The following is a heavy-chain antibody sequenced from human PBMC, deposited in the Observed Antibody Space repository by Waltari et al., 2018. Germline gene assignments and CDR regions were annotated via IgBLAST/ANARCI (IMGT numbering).Heavy chain of an antibody. CDR2: ISSSGSTK. CDR3: ARVGPLFWSGPYYYYYYGMDV. CDR1: GFTFSSYE. Sequence: EVQLVESGGGLVQPGGSLRLSCAASGFTFSSYEMNWVRQAPGKGLEWVSYISSSGSTKYSADPVKGRFTISEDNAKNSLYLQMNSLRAEDTAVYYCARVGPLFWSGPYYYYYYGMDVWGQGTTVTVSS. V-gene: IGHV3-48*03. D-gene: IGHD3-3*01. J-gene: IGHJ6*02.